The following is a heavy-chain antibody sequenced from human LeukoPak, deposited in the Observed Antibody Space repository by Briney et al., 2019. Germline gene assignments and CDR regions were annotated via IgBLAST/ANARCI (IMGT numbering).Heavy chain of an antibody. CDR2: IIPILGIA. CDR1: GGTFSSYA. CDR3: ARDRDGYNHDFDY. Sequence: EASVKVSCKASGGTFSSYAISWVRQAPGQGLEWMGRIIPILGIANCAQKFQGRVTITADKSTSTAYMELSSLRSEDTAVYYCARDRDGYNHDFDYSGQGTLVTVSS. J-gene: IGHJ4*02. D-gene: IGHD5-24*01. V-gene: IGHV1-69*04.